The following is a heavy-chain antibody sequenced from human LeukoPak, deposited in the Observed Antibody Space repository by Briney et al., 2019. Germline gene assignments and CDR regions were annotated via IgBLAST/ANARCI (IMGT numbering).Heavy chain of an antibody. V-gene: IGHV3-33*01. D-gene: IGHD3-10*01. Sequence: GGSLRLSCTASGFTFRNFGFHWGRQSPGKGLGWLAVILPEGTIPFYADSSKGRFTISKHDTKNTLYLKMNRLRVEDTAIYYCARDYKTGHTDYWGEGTLVTVSS. CDR3: ARDYKTGHTDY. CDR2: ILPEGTIP. J-gene: IGHJ4*02. CDR1: GFTFRNFG.